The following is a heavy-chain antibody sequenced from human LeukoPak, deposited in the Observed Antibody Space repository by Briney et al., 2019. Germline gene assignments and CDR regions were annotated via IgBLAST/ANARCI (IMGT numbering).Heavy chain of an antibody. D-gene: IGHD2-21*02. Sequence: GGSLRLSCAASGFTFSRYSMNWVRQAPGKGLEWVSSISGSSSYIYYADSVEGRFTISRDNAKNSLYLQMNSLRVEDTAVYYCARDPLYCGGDCYHDYWGQGTLVTVSS. J-gene: IGHJ4*02. V-gene: IGHV3-21*01. CDR2: ISGSSSYI. CDR1: GFTFSRYS. CDR3: ARDPLYCGGDCYHDY.